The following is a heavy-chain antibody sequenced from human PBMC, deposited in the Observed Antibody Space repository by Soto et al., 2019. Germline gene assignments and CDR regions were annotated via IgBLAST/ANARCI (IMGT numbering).Heavy chain of an antibody. CDR1: WFTVSSNY. CDR3: AKDRAWEQWLDDAEYFQH. V-gene: IGHV3-53*01. Sequence: PVGSLRLSWTSSWFTVSSNYMSLVPPAPLKGLELVSVIYSGGSTYYADSVRGRFTISRDNSKNTLYLQMKSLRAEDTAVYYCAKDRAWEQWLDDAEYFQHWGQGTLVTVSS. D-gene: IGHD6-19*01. CDR2: IYSGGST. J-gene: IGHJ1*01.